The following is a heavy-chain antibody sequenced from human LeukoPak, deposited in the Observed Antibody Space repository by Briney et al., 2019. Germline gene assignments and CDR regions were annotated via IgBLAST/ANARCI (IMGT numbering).Heavy chain of an antibody. V-gene: IGHV4-59*08. Sequence: SETLSLTCTVSGGSLSSYYWSWIRQPPGKGLEGIGYIYYSGSTNYNPSLKSRVTISVDTSKNQFSLKLSSVTAADTAVYYCARQSAAAGDFDYWGQGTLVTASS. CDR1: GGSLSSYY. CDR3: ARQSAAAGDFDY. CDR2: IYYSGST. D-gene: IGHD6-13*01. J-gene: IGHJ4*02.